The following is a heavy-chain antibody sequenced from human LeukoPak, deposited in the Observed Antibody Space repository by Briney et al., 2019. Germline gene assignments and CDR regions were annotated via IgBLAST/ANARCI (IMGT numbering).Heavy chain of an antibody. CDR2: IRYDGSNK. D-gene: IGHD2-2*01. J-gene: IGHJ4*02. V-gene: IGHV3-30*02. CDR3: AKDQVAGYCSSTSCYVFDY. Sequence: GGSLRLACAASGFTFSSYGMHWVRQAPGKGLEWVAFIRYDGSNKYYADSVKGRFTISRDNSKNTLYLQMNSLRAEDTAVYYCAKDQVAGYCSSTSCYVFDYWGQGTLVTVSS. CDR1: GFTFSSYG.